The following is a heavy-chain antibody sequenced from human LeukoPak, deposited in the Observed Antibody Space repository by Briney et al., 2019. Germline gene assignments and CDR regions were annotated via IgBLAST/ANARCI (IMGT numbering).Heavy chain of an antibody. J-gene: IGHJ6*02. Sequence: GGSLRLSCAASGFTFSDYYMSWIRQAPGKGLEWVASINHNGNVNYYVDSVKARFTISRDNAKNSLYLQMSNLGAEDTAVYFCARGGGLDVWGQGATVTVSS. CDR1: GFTFSDYY. D-gene: IGHD3-16*01. CDR2: INHNGNVN. CDR3: ARGGGLDV. V-gene: IGHV3-7*03.